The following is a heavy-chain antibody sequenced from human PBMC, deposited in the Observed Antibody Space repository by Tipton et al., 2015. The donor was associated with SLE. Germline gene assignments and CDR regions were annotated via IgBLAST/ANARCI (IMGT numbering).Heavy chain of an antibody. CDR2: INPNSGGT. J-gene: IGHJ4*02. D-gene: IGHD3-22*01. V-gene: IGHV1-2*02. CDR1: GYTFTGYY. CDR3: AREPIDYYDSSGYYPDY. Sequence: QLVQSGPEVRKPGASVKASCKASGYTFTGYYMHWVRQAPGQGLEWMGWINPNSGGTNYAQTFQGRVTMTRDTSISTAYMELSRLRSDDTAVYYCAREPIDYYDSSGYYPDYWGQGTLVTVSS.